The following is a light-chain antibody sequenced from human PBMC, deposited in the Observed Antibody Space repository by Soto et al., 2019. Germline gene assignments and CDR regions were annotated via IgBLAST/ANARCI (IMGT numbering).Light chain of an antibody. CDR1: QSVSSY. V-gene: IGKV3-11*01. J-gene: IGKJ1*01. CDR3: QQRSNWPRR. Sequence: EIVLTQSPATLSLSPGERATLSCRASQSVSSYLAWYQQKPGQAPGLLIYDASNRATGIPARFSGSGSGTDFTLTICSLEPEDFAVYYCQQRSNWPRRFGQGSKV. CDR2: DAS.